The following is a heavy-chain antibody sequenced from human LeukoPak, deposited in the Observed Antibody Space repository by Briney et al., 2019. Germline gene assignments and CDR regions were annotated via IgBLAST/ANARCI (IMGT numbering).Heavy chain of an antibody. CDR3: ARVPAAAIDY. CDR2: INHSGST. Sequence: SETLSLTCAVYGGSFSGYYWSWIRQPPGKGLEWIGEINHSGSTNYNPSLKCRVTISVDTSKNQFSLKLSSVTAADTAVYYCARVPAAAIDYWGQGTLVTVSS. V-gene: IGHV4-34*01. J-gene: IGHJ4*02. CDR1: GGSFSGYY. D-gene: IGHD6-13*01.